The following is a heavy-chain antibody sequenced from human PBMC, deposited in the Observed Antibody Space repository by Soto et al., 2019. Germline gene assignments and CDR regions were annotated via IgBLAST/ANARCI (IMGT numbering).Heavy chain of an antibody. CDR1: GYTFTSYY. Sequence: QVQLVQSGAEVKKPGASVKVACKASGYTFTSYYMHWVRQAPGQGLEWMGIINPSGGSTSYAQKFQGRVTMTRDTSTSTVYMELSSLRSEDTAVYYCARDLIDSSGYYPDDYGGQGTLVTVSS. J-gene: IGHJ4*02. CDR2: INPSGGST. V-gene: IGHV1-46*01. D-gene: IGHD3-22*01. CDR3: ARDLIDSSGYYPDDY.